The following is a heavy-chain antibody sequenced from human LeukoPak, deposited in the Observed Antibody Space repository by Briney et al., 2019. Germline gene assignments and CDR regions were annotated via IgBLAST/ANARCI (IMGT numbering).Heavy chain of an antibody. CDR3: AREAAAAGVFWFDP. V-gene: IGHV1-18*01. CDR2: ISTYNGNT. CDR1: GYTFTSDG. J-gene: IGHJ5*02. Sequence: GASVKVSCKTSGYTFTSDGITWVRQAPGQELEWIGWISTYNGNTYYAQKFQGRATMTTDTSTRTGYMELRNLKSDDTAVYYCAREAAAAGVFWFDPWGQGTLVTVSS. D-gene: IGHD6-13*01.